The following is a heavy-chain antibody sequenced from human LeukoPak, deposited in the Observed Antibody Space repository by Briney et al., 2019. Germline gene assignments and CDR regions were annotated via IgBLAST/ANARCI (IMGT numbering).Heavy chain of an antibody. CDR3: ARLQRAHNYVGLDY. Sequence: GESLKISCKGSGYSFTSYWIGWVRQMPGNGLEWMGIIYPGDSDTRYRPSFQGQVTISADKSISTAYLQWSSLKASDIAMYYCARLQRAHNYVGLDYWGQGTLVTVSS. CDR2: IYPGDSDT. V-gene: IGHV5-51*01. J-gene: IGHJ4*02. D-gene: IGHD4-11*01. CDR1: GYSFTSYW.